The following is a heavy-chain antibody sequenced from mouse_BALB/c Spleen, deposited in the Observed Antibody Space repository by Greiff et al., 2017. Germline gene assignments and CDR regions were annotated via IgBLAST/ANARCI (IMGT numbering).Heavy chain of an antibody. CDR3: AIKPIYYGYDEVFAY. CDR1: GYSITSDYA. J-gene: IGHJ3*01. CDR2: ISYSGST. V-gene: IGHV3-2*02. D-gene: IGHD2-2*01. Sequence: EVQLQESGPGLVKPSQSLSLTCTVTGYSITSDYAWNWIRQFPGNKLEWMGYISYSGSTSYNPSLKSRISITRDTSKNQFFLQLNSVTTEDTATYYCAIKPIYYGYDEVFAYWGQGTLVTVSA.